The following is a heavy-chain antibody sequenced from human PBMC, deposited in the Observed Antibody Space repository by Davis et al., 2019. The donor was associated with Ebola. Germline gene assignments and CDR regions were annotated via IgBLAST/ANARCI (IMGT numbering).Heavy chain of an antibody. J-gene: IGHJ6*04. V-gene: IGHV3-23*01. CDR2: ISGSGSNT. CDR1: VITFSSYA. CDR3: ARSGLSFGVVKYHYGMDA. D-gene: IGHD3-3*01. Sequence: GGSLRLSCADSVITFSSYAMTWVRQAPGKGLEWVSAISGSGSNTYYADSVKGRFTISRDNSKKTMYLQMNSLRGEDTAVYYCARSGLSFGVVKYHYGMDAWGKGTTVTVSS.